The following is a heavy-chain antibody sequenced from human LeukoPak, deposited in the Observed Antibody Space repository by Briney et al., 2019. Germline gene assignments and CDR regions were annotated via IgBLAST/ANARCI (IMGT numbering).Heavy chain of an antibody. J-gene: IGHJ4*02. CDR2: IYHGGST. D-gene: IGHD4-17*01. V-gene: IGHV4-59*12. CDR1: GGSISSYY. Sequence: SETLSLTCTVSGGSISSYYWSWIRQPPGKGLEWIGYIYHGGSTYYNPSLKSRVTISVDRSKNQFSLKLSSVTAADTAVYYCARGGIADYGDPKGYFDYWGQGTLVTVSS. CDR3: ARGGIADYGDPKGYFDY.